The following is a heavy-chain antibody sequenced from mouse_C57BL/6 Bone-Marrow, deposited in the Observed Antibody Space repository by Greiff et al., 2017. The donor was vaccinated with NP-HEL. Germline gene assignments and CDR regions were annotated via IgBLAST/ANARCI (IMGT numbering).Heavy chain of an antibody. CDR1: GFNIKDDY. D-gene: IGHD2-4*01. CDR3: TTRGYDYDAGYAMDY. V-gene: IGHV14-4*01. CDR2: IDPENGDT. J-gene: IGHJ4*01. Sequence: EVKLQESGAELVRPGASVKLSCTASGFNIKDDYMHWVKQRPEQGLEWIGWIDPENGDTEYASKFQGKATITADTSSNTAYLQLSSLTSEDTAVYYCTTRGYDYDAGYAMDYWGQGTSVTVSS.